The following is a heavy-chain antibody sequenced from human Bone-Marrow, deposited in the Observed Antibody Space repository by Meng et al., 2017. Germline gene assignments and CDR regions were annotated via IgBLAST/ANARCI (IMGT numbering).Heavy chain of an antibody. Sequence: QVQLVQAAAEVKNPGASVKVSFKPSGYNFPDYWPHWVRRAPGQGLDWMGRIDPKSGDTHYAQRFQGRVTMTGDTSISTAYMELSGLRSDDTAMYYCARDEDISAAGKLFGDYWGQGTLVTVSS. V-gene: IGHV1-2*06. CDR3: ARDEDISAAGKLFGDY. J-gene: IGHJ4*02. CDR1: GYNFPDYW. CDR2: IDPKSGDT. D-gene: IGHD6-13*01.